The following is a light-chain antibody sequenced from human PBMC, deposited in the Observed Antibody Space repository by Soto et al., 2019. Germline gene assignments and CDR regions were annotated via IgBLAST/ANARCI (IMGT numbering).Light chain of an antibody. CDR3: QKYNSAPLT. V-gene: IGKV1-27*01. CDR2: AAS. Sequence: DIHMTQSPSSLSASXXXXXXXXXXASQGISNSLAWYQQKPGKIPNLLIYAASTLQAGVPSRFSGSGSGTDFTLTISSLQPEDVAAYYCQKYNSAPLTFGGGTKVDI. J-gene: IGKJ4*01. CDR1: QGISNS.